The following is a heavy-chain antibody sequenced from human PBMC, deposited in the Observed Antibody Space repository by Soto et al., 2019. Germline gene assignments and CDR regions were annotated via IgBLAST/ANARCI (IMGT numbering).Heavy chain of an antibody. CDR1: GGSISSYY. Sequence: QVQLQESGPGLVKPSETLSLTCTVSGGSISSYYWSWIRQPPGKGLEWIGYIYYSGSTNYNPSLKRRVTISVDTSKNQFSLKLSSVTAADTVVYYCARGTYYYGSGSYYNWFDPWGQGTLVTVSS. D-gene: IGHD3-10*01. J-gene: IGHJ5*02. V-gene: IGHV4-59*01. CDR3: ARGTYYYGSGSYYNWFDP. CDR2: IYYSGST.